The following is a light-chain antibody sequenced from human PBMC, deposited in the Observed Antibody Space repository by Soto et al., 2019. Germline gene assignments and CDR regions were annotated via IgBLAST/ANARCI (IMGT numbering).Light chain of an antibody. J-gene: IGKJ3*01. CDR1: QSVSSSY. V-gene: IGKV3-20*01. CDR3: QQYGSSLFT. Sequence: ESVLTQYPGTLSLSPGERATLSCRASQSVSSSYLAWYQQKPGQAPRLLIYGASSRATGIPDRFSGSGSGTDFTLTISRREPEDFAVYYCQQYGSSLFTFGPGTKVDIK. CDR2: GAS.